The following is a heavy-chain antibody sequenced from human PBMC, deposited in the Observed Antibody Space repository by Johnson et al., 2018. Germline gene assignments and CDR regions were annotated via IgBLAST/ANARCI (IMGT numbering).Heavy chain of an antibody. CDR1: GFTFSSYA. J-gene: IGHJ3*02. D-gene: IGHD4-23*01. CDR2: ISYDGSNK. Sequence: QVQLVESGGGVVQPGRSLRLSCAASGFTFSSYAIHWVRQAPGKGLEWVAVISYDGSNKYYADSVKGRFTISRDNSKNTLYLQMNSLRAEDTAVYYCAKDRRMTTVVTYAFDIWGQGTMVTVSS. CDR3: AKDRRMTTVVTYAFDI. V-gene: IGHV3-30-3*01.